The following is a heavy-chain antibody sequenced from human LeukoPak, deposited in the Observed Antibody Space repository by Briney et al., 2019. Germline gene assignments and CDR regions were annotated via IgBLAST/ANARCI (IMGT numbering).Heavy chain of an antibody. D-gene: IGHD1-7*01. Sequence: GASVKVSCKALGYTFTGYYVHWVRQAAGQGHEWMGGIIPIFGTANYAQKFQGRVTITADRSTSTAYMELSSLRSEDTAVYYCARQLTGTRGFDYWGQGALVTVSS. CDR3: ARQLTGTRGFDY. CDR2: IIPIFGTA. V-gene: IGHV1-69*06. CDR1: GYTFTGYY. J-gene: IGHJ4*02.